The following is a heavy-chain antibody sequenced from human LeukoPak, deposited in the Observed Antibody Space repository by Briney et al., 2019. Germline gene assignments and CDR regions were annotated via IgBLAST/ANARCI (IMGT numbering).Heavy chain of an antibody. D-gene: IGHD3-16*01. V-gene: IGHV3-20*04. CDR2: INWNGGST. Sequence: PGGSLRLSCAASGFTFDDYGMSWVRQAPGKGLEWVSGINWNGGSTGYADSVKGRFTISRDNAKNSLYLQMNSLRAEDTALYYCARDPRPFGGASYYFDYWGQGTLVTVSS. CDR3: ARDPRPFGGASYYFDY. CDR1: GFTFDDYG. J-gene: IGHJ4*02.